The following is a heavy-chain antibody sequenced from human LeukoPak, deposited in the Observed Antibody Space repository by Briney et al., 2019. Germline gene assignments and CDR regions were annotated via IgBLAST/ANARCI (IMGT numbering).Heavy chain of an antibody. CDR3: TKTQVHVTFGLDY. V-gene: IGHV3-15*01. CDR1: GFDFTTHS. CDR2: IKTKADGGTT. D-gene: IGHD1-1*01. J-gene: IGHJ4*02. Sequence: GGSLRLSCAVSGFDFTTHSMNWVRQAPGKGLKWVGRIKTKADGGTTDYTAPVKGRFTISRDDSKNTLYLQMNSLKIEDTAVYYCTKTQVHVTFGLDYWGQGALVTVSS.